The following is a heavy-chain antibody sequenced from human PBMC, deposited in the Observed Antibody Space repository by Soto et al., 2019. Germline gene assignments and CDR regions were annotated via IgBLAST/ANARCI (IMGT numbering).Heavy chain of an antibody. CDR1: GFIFDDYA. Sequence: GGSLRLSCAASGFIFDDYAMHWVRKAPGKGLEWVSGISWNSGNIGYADSVKGRFTISRDNAKNSLYLQMNSLRAEDTALYYCAKDKRYSYGSDFDYWGQGTLVTVSS. J-gene: IGHJ4*02. CDR3: AKDKRYSYGSDFDY. CDR2: ISWNSGNI. V-gene: IGHV3-9*01. D-gene: IGHD5-18*01.